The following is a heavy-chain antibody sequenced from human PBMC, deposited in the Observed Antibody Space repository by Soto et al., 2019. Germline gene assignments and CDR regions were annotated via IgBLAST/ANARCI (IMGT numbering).Heavy chain of an antibody. CDR2: IWTSGST. J-gene: IGHJ3*01. Sequence: EVQLVESGGGLIQPGGSLRLSCEASGFTFSSNDMNWVRQAPGEGQEWVSLIWTSGSTAYADSVKGRFTISRDNSKSALYLHMSSLRAEDTAVYYCATRPLLRGAPWGQGTMVTVSS. D-gene: IGHD3-16*01. CDR3: ATRPLLRGAP. CDR1: GFTFSSND. V-gene: IGHV3-53*01.